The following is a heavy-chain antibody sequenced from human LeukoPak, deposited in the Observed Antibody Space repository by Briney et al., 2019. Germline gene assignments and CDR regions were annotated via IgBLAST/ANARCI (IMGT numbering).Heavy chain of an antibody. D-gene: IGHD3-22*01. CDR2: ISSSSNYI. CDR1: GFSLSSYS. CDR3: ARAKMFYYEGGTYYHAFDI. J-gene: IGHJ3*02. V-gene: IGHV3-21*01. Sequence: GGSLRLSCAASGFSLSSYSMNWVRQAPGKGLEWVSSISSSSNYIYYADSVKGRFTISRDSAKNSLYLQMNSLRAEDTAVYYCARAKMFYYEGGTYYHAFDIWGQGTMVTVSS.